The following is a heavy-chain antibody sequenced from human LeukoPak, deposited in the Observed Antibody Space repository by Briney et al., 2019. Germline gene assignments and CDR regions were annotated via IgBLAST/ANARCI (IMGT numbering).Heavy chain of an antibody. J-gene: IGHJ4*02. CDR3: AKGYCSSTSCCTAY. CDR2: ISGSGGST. CDR1: GFTFSSYA. D-gene: IGHD2-2*02. V-gene: IGHV3-23*01. Sequence: GGSLRLSCAASGFTFSSYAMSWVRQAPGKGLEWVSAISGSGGSTYYADSVKGRFTISRDNSKNTLYLQMNSLRAEGTAVYYCAKGYCSSTSCCTAYWGQGTLVTVSS.